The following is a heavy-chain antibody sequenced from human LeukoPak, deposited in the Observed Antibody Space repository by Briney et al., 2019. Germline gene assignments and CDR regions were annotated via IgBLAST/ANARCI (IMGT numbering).Heavy chain of an antibody. CDR1: GFTFRSYA. CDR3: AKRVGYYFEY. Sequence: TGGSLRLSCEGSGFTFRSYAMSWVRQAPGKGLEWVSGISGSGGGTYYADSVKGRFTVSGDKSKNTLYLQMNSLGVEDTAVYYCAKRVGYYFEYWGQGTLVTVSS. J-gene: IGHJ4*02. D-gene: IGHD6-13*01. CDR2: ISGSGGGT. V-gene: IGHV3-23*01.